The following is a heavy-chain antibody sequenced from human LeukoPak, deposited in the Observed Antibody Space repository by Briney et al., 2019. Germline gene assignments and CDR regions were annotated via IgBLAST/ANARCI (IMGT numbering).Heavy chain of an antibody. J-gene: IGHJ4*02. CDR1: GFTFSSYS. D-gene: IGHD6-13*01. CDR2: ISSSSTYI. Sequence: RGSLRLSCAASGFTFSSYSMNWVRQAPGKGLEWVSSISSSSTYIYYADSVKGRFTISRDNAKNSLYLQMNSLRAEDTAVYYCARDPYSSSGHFDYWGQGTLVTVSS. V-gene: IGHV3-21*01. CDR3: ARDPYSSSGHFDY.